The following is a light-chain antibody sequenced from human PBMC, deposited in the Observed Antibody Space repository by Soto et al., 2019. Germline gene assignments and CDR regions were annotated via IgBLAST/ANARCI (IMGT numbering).Light chain of an antibody. V-gene: IGKV3-11*01. J-gene: IGKJ5*01. Sequence: EVVLTQSPVTLSLSPGERATLSCRASQSFRGLLAWYQQKPGQAPRLLIYDAYNRATGIPPRFSGSGSGTAFTLTISSLEPEDSAVYYCQQRPMWPITFGQGKRLEIK. CDR2: DAY. CDR1: QSFRGL. CDR3: QQRPMWPIT.